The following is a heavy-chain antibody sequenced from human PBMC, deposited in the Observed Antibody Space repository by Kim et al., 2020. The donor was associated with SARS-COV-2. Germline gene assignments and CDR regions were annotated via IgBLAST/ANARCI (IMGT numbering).Heavy chain of an antibody. D-gene: IGHD3-3*01. CDR1: GFTFSSYS. CDR2: ISSSSSYI. J-gene: IGHJ6*02. V-gene: IGHV3-21*01. CDR3: ARESAFTIFGVVAADYGLLV. Sequence: GGSLRLSCAASGFTFSSYSMNWVRQAPGKGLEWVSSISSSSSYIYYADSVKGRFTISRDNAKNSLHLQMNSLRAEDTAVYYCARESAFTIFGVVAADYGLLVWGRGPTVTLSS.